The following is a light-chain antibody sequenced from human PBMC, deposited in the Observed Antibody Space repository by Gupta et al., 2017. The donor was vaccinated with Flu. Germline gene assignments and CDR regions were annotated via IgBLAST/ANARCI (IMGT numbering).Light chain of an antibody. CDR3: QTWGPGLRV. CDR1: SGHSDYA. Sequence: QLVVTQSPSASASLGAAVKLTCTLSSGHSDYAIAWHQQHPGKGPRHLMKVDSDGSHTKGAGIPDRFSGSSSAADRSLIISTLQAEDEDDYSWQTWGPGLRVFGGGTKLTVL. CDR2: VDSDGSH. V-gene: IGLV4-69*02. J-gene: IGLJ3*02.